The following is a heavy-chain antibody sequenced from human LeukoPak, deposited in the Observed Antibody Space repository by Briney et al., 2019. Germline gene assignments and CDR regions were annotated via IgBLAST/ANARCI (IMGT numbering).Heavy chain of an antibody. J-gene: IGHJ3*02. CDR1: GGTFSSYA. CDR3: ARERYCGGDCPHDAFDI. V-gene: IGHV1-69*13. Sequence: SVKVSCKASGGTFSSYAISWVRQAPGQGLEWIGGIIPIFGTASYAQKFQGRVTITADESTSTAYMELSSLRSEDTAVYYCARERYCGGDCPHDAFDIWGQGTMVTVSS. D-gene: IGHD2-21*01. CDR2: IIPIFGTA.